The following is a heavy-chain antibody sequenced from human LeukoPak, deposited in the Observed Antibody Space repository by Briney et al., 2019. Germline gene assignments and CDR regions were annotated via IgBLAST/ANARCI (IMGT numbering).Heavy chain of an antibody. D-gene: IGHD1-1*01. CDR1: GGSTSNFY. CDR2: VSFGGTT. V-gene: IGHV4-59*08. J-gene: IGHJ3*02. CDR3: ARPYGSAWHAAFHI. Sequence: SETLSLTCTVTGGSTSNFYWSWIRQPPGKGLEWMGYVSFGGTTKYNPSLKSRVTMSADTYKNQFSLTLTSVTAADTAVYYCARPYGSAWHAAFHICGQGTVVTVSS.